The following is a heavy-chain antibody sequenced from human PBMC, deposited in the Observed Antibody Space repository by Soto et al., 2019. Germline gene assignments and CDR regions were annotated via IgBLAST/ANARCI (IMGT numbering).Heavy chain of an antibody. D-gene: IGHD7-27*01. CDR3: AREEVPHRFNRGYYGIDV. V-gene: IGHV4-34*01. Sequence: SETLSLTCAVYGGSFSGYYWTWIRQPPGKGLEWIGDINHSGSTNYNSSLKSRVTISVDTSKNQLSLNLKSVTAADTAVYYCAREEVPHRFNRGYYGIDVWGQGTTGTVSS. J-gene: IGHJ6*02. CDR2: INHSGST. CDR1: GGSFSGYY.